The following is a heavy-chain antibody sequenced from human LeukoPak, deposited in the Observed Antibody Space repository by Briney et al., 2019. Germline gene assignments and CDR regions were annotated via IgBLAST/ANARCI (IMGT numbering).Heavy chain of an antibody. D-gene: IGHD1-1*01. Sequence: GGSLRLSCAASGFTFSYYTMSWVRQAPGKGLEWVSSISSAGSSIYYADSVKGRFTISRDNAKNSLYLQMSSLRVEDTAVYYCARDDVAWNDVHWFDPWGQGTLVTVSS. J-gene: IGHJ5*02. CDR3: ARDDVAWNDVHWFDP. V-gene: IGHV3-21*01. CDR2: ISSAGSSI. CDR1: GFTFSYYT.